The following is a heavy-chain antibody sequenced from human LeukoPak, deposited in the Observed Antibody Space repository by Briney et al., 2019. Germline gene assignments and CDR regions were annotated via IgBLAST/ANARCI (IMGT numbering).Heavy chain of an antibody. CDR2: ISYDGSNK. J-gene: IGHJ4*02. Sequence: GRSLRLSCAASGFTFSSYAMHWVRQPPGKGLEWVAVISYDGSNKYYADSVKGRFTISRDNSKNTLYLQMNSLRAEDTAVYYCARDHWGRWLQSIDYWGQGTLVTVSS. V-gene: IGHV3-30-3*01. D-gene: IGHD5-24*01. CDR1: GFTFSSYA. CDR3: ARDHWGRWLQSIDY.